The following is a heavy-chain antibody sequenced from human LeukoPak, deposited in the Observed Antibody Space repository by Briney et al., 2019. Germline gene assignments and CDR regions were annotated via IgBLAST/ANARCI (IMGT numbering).Heavy chain of an antibody. CDR1: GLTFQSFD. CDR3: ARRKFFRMGKKKEPNWFDS. Sequence: PGGSLRLSCEASGLTFQSFDMTWIRQAPGKGLEWVSLITGSGSHTFYAASVRGRFTVSRDNSKNTMFLQMNALRDEDTATYYCARRKFFRMGKKKEPNWFDSWGQGTLVTVSS. D-gene: IGHD1-14*01. V-gene: IGHV3-23*01. J-gene: IGHJ5*01. CDR2: ITGSGSHT.